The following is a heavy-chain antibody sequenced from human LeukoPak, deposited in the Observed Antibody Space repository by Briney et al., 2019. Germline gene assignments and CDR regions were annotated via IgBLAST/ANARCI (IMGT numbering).Heavy chain of an antibody. D-gene: IGHD6-19*01. CDR3: ARDQAVAGSDY. CDR1: GGTFSSYA. Sequence: ASVKVSCKASGGTFSSYAISWVRQAPGQGLEWMGRIIPILGIANYAQKFQGRVTMTRDTSISTAYMELSRLRSDDTAVYYCARDQAVAGSDYWGQGTLVTVSS. V-gene: IGHV1-69*04. J-gene: IGHJ4*02. CDR2: IIPILGIA.